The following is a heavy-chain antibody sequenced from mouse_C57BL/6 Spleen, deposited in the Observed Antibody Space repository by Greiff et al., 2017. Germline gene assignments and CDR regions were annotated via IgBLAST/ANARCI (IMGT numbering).Heavy chain of an antibody. D-gene: IGHD4-1*01. CDR3: ARELTGRRGYYFDY. V-gene: IGHV5-16*01. CDR2: INYDGSST. J-gene: IGHJ2*01. Sequence: DVKLVESEGGLVQPGSSMKLSCTASGFTFSDYYMAWVRQVPEKGLEWVANINYDGSSTYYLDSLKSRFIISRDNAKNILYLQMSSLKSEDTATYYCARELTGRRGYYFDYWGQGTTLTVSS. CDR1: GFTFSDYY.